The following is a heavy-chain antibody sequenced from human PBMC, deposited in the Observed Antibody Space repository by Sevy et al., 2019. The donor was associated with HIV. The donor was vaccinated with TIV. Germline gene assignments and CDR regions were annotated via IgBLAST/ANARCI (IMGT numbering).Heavy chain of an antibody. Sequence: GGSLRLSCAASGFTFSNYGMHWVHQAPGKGLEWVAFIRYDGSNKNNADSVKGRFTISRDNSKNTLYLQMNSLRPEDTAVYYCAKEPVMVVDYYSMDVWGQGTTVTVSS. CDR1: GFTFSNYG. CDR2: IRYDGSNK. CDR3: AKEPVMVVDYYSMDV. D-gene: IGHD2-8*02. J-gene: IGHJ6*02. V-gene: IGHV3-30*02.